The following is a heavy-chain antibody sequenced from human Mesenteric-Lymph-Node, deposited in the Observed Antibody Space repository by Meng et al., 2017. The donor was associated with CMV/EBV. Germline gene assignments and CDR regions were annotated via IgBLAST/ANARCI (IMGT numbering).Heavy chain of an antibody. Sequence: QVQQVKSGAEMQKPGATVRVFCKASGYTFIDYYINCVRQAPGQGLEWMGRINPKTGGRSYAQNFQGRVTMTRDTSINTAYMEVNRLNSDDTAMYYCARDRDTDWYSPFDYWGPGTLVTVSS. CDR1: GYTFIDYY. CDR2: INPKTGGR. D-gene: IGHD3-9*01. CDR3: ARDRDTDWYSPFDY. V-gene: IGHV1-2*06. J-gene: IGHJ4*02.